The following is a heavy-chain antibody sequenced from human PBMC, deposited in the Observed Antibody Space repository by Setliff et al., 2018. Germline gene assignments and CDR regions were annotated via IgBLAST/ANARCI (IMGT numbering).Heavy chain of an antibody. D-gene: IGHD6-19*01. CDR2: IIHSGST. CDR3: AREQWLDPPGYYYMDV. Sequence: SETLSLTCAVYGGSFSGYYWSWIRQPPGKRLEWIGEIIHSGSTNYNPSLKSRVTISMDTSKNQFSLKVSSVTAADMAVYYCAREQWLDPPGYYYMDVWAKGTTVTVSS. V-gene: IGHV4-34*12. J-gene: IGHJ6*03. CDR1: GGSFSGYY.